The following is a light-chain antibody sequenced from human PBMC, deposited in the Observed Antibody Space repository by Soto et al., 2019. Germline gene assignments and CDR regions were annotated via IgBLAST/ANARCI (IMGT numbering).Light chain of an antibody. CDR2: DVS. CDR1: SSDVGGYNY. Sequence: QSVLTQPASVSGSPGQSITISCTGTSSDVGGYNYVSWYQQHPGKAPKLIIYDVSDRPSGVSNRFSGSKSGSTASLTISGLQAEDEADYYCSSYTSSSTFWVFGGGTKVTVL. V-gene: IGLV2-14*01. CDR3: SSYTSSSTFWV. J-gene: IGLJ3*02.